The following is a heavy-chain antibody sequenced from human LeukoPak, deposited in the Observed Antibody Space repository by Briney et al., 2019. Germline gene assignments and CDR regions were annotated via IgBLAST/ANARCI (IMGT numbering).Heavy chain of an antibody. CDR2: ISGSGGST. J-gene: IGHJ4*02. V-gene: IGHV3-23*01. D-gene: IGHD1-26*01. CDR1: GFTFSSYA. Sequence: PGGSLRLSCAASGFTFSSYAMSWVRQAPGKGLQWVSGISGSGGSTYYADSVKGRFTISRDNSKNTLYLQMGSLRAEDMAVYYCARGTSGSSDYWGQGTLVTVSS. CDR3: ARGTSGSSDY.